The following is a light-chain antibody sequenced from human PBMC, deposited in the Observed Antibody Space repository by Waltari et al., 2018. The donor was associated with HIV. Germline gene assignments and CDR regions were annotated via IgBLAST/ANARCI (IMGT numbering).Light chain of an antibody. J-gene: IGKJ2*01. Sequence: EIVLPQSPATLSLSPGERATLSCRASQSVSSNLAWYQQKPGQAPRLLIYRASTRTTGIPARFSGSGSGTEFTLTISSLQSEDFAVYYCQQYNDWPRGPFGQGTRLEIK. CDR1: QSVSSN. CDR2: RAS. V-gene: IGKV3-15*01. CDR3: QQYNDWPRGP.